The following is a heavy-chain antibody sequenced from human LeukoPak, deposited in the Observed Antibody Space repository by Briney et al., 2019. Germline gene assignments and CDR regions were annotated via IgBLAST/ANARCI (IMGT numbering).Heavy chain of an antibody. CDR3: ARGYSYGSNWFDP. D-gene: IGHD5-18*01. Sequence: SETLSLTCTVSGGSISSYYWSWIRQPPGKGLEWIGYIYYSGSTNYNPSLKSRVTISVDTSKNQFSLKLNSVTAADTAVYFCARGYSYGSNWFDPWGQGTLVTVSS. V-gene: IGHV4-59*01. CDR2: IYYSGST. CDR1: GGSISSYY. J-gene: IGHJ5*02.